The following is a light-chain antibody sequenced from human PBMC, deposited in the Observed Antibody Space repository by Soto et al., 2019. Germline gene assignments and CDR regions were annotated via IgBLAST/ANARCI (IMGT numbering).Light chain of an antibody. CDR1: QSVSSN. Sequence: EIVMTQSPATLSVSPGERATLSCRASQSVSSNLAWYQQKPGQALRLLIYGASTRATGIPARFSGSGSGTELTLTISSLQSEDFAVYYCQQYNNWPMYTFGQGTKLEIK. V-gene: IGKV3-15*01. CDR3: QQYNNWPMYT. CDR2: GAS. J-gene: IGKJ2*01.